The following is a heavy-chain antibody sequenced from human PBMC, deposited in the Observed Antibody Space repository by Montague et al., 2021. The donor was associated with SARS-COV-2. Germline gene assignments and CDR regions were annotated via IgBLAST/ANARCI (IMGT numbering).Heavy chain of an antibody. CDR1: GGSFSGYY. CDR2: INHSGST. D-gene: IGHD2-15*01. V-gene: IGHV4-34*01. J-gene: IGHJ6*02. Sequence: SETLSLTCAVYGGSFSGYYWSWIRQPPGKGLEWIGEINHSGSTNYNPSLKSRATISVDTSKNQFSLNLSSVTAADTAVYYCARGSGCSVGSCYTEGDTYYYYGMDVWGQGTTVTVS. CDR3: ARGSGCSVGSCYTEGDTYYYYGMDV.